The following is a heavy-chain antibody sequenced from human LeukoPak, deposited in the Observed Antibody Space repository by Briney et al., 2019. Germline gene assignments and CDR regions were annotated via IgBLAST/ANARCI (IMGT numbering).Heavy chain of an antibody. J-gene: IGHJ6*02. CDR3: ARDLVVVAASEWYYYGMDV. Sequence: GGSLRLSCAASGFTFSSYSMNWVRQAPGKGLEWVSSISSSSSYMYYADSVKGRFTISRDNAKNSLYLQMNSLRAEDTAVYYCARDLVVVAASEWYYYGMDVWGQGTTVTVSS. D-gene: IGHD2-15*01. CDR2: ISSSSSYM. CDR1: GFTFSSYS. V-gene: IGHV3-21*01.